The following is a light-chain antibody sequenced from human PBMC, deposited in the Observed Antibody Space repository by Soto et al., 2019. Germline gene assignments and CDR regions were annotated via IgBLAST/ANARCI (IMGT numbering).Light chain of an antibody. CDR2: GAS. V-gene: IGKV3-15*01. J-gene: IGKJ2*03. CDR3: KQYNNWYS. Sequence: EIVMTQSPATLSVSPGERATISCRASQSVRNDLAWYQQKPGEAPRVLVYGASTTAAGVPGRFSGSGSGTEFTLTITSLQSEDSAVYYCKQYNNWYSFGQGTRLEIK. CDR1: QSVRND.